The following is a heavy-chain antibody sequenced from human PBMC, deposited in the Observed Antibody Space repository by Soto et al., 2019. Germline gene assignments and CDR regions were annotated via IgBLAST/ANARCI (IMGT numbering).Heavy chain of an antibody. CDR1: GATMSSNY. CDR3: ERGGYSYGYGYSDY. D-gene: IGHD5-18*01. V-gene: IGHV4-59*07. Sequence: PSAPLALACSATGATMSSNYWSWIRQAPGKGLEWIGNIYYSGSTNYNPSLKSRVTISVDTSKNQFSLKLSSVTAADTAVDYCERGGYSYGYGYSDYWGQETLVTVSS. CDR2: IYYSGST. J-gene: IGHJ4*02.